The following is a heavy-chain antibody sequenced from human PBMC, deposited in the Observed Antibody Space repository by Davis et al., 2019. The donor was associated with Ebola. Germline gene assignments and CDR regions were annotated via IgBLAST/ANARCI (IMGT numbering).Heavy chain of an antibody. CDR2: ISSSSSTI. CDR3: ARRNQGVTTFYYGMDV. V-gene: IGHV3-48*02. CDR1: GFTFTKHA. Sequence: GESLKLSCAASGFTFTKHAMSWVRQAPGKGLEWVSYISSSSSTIYYADSVKGRFTISRDNAKNSLYLQMNSLRDEDTAVYYCARRNQGVTTFYYGMDVWGQGTTVTVSS. J-gene: IGHJ6*02. D-gene: IGHD4-11*01.